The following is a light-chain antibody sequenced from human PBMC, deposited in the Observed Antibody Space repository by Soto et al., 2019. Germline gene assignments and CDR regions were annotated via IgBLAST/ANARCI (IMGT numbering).Light chain of an antibody. V-gene: IGKV4-1*01. Sequence: DIVMTQSPDSLAVSLGERATINCKSSQSVLYSSNNKNYLAWYQQKPGQAPKLLIYWASTRESGVPDRFSGSGSGTDFTLTISSLQAEAVAVYYCQQYYSTPPYTFGQGTKLEIK. CDR3: QQYYSTPPYT. CDR1: QSVLYSSNNKNY. J-gene: IGKJ2*01. CDR2: WAS.